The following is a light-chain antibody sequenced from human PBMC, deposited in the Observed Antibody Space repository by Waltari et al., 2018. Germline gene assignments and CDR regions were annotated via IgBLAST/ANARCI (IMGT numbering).Light chain of an antibody. CDR1: SSAIGTYNL. Sequence: QSALTLPASVSGSPGQSITISCTGTSSAIGTYNLVSWCQQYPGKVPKLIIYEVSKRPSGVSNHFSGSKSGNTASLTISGLQAEDEAHYYCSSYAGGSWVFGRGTKVTVL. CDR3: SSYAGGSWV. J-gene: IGLJ3*02. V-gene: IGLV2-23*02. CDR2: EVS.